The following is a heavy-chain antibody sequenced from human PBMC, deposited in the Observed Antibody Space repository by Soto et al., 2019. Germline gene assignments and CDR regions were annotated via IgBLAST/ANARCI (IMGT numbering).Heavy chain of an antibody. J-gene: IGHJ4*02. CDR2: IRSKANSYAT. D-gene: IGHD1-7*01. CDR1: GFTFSGSA. Sequence: PWGSLRLSCAASGFTFSGSAMHCVRQASGKGLEWVGRIRSKANSYATAYAASVKGRFTISRDDSKNTAYLQMNSLKTEDTAVYYCTIGLDAYLELRASAGYWGQGTLVTVSS. CDR3: TIGLDAYLELRASAGY. V-gene: IGHV3-73*01.